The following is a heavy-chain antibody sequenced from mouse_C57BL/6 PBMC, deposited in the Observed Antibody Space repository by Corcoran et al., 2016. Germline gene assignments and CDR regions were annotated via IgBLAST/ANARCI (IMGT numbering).Heavy chain of an antibody. V-gene: IGHV9-3*01. CDR1: GYTFTTYG. CDR3: ARGDGSYVRWYFDV. CDR2: ISTYSGVP. J-gene: IGHJ1*03. D-gene: IGHD2-3*01. Sequence: QIQLVQSGPELKKPGETVKISCKASGYTFTTYGMSWVKQAPGKGLKWMGWISTYSGVPTYADDFKGRFAFSLETSASTAYLQINNLKNEETATYFCARGDGSYVRWYFDVWGTGTTVTVSS.